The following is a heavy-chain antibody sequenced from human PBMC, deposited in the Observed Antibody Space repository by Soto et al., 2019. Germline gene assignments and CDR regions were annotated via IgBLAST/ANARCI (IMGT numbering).Heavy chain of an antibody. CDR2: ISGYNGNT. J-gene: IGHJ6*02. CDR3: ARAGKYFIGSGSPYYYGMDV. Sequence: QVQLVQSGAEVKKPGASVKVSCKASGYTFTSYGVSWVRQAPGQGLEWMGWISGYNGNTNYAQKLQRRVTMTTDTSACTAYMVLRSLRSDDTAVYYCARAGKYFIGSGSPYYYGMDVWGQGITVTVSS. CDR1: GYTFTSYG. D-gene: IGHD3-10*01. V-gene: IGHV1-18*04.